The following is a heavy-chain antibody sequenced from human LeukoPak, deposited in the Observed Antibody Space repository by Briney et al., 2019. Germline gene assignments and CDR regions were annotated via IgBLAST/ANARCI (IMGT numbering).Heavy chain of an antibody. CDR2: ISSSSSYI. D-gene: IGHD6-13*01. CDR1: GFTFSSYS. Sequence: GGSLRLSCAASGFTFSSYSMNWVRQAPGKGLEWVSSISSSSSYIYYADSVKGRFTISRDNAKNSLYLQMNSLRAEDTAVYHCARDGAAAGTRFDYWGQGTLVTVSS. J-gene: IGHJ4*02. CDR3: ARDGAAAGTRFDY. V-gene: IGHV3-21*01.